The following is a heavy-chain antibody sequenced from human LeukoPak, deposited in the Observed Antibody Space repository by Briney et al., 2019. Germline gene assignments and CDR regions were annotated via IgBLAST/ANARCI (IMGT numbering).Heavy chain of an antibody. Sequence: ASVKVSCKASGYTFTNYYMQWVRQAPGQGLEWMGIINPSGGGTSYAQKFQGRVTMTEDTSTDTAYMELSSLRSEDTAVYYCATRGIAAAGRVGSDYYGMDVWGQGTTVTVSS. CDR1: GYTFTNYY. V-gene: IGHV1-46*01. CDR2: INPSGGGT. CDR3: ATRGIAAAGRVGSDYYGMDV. D-gene: IGHD6-13*01. J-gene: IGHJ6*02.